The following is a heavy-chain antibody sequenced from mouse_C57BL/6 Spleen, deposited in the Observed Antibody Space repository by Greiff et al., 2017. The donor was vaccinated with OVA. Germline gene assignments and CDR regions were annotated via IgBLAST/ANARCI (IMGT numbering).Heavy chain of an antibody. CDR2: ISSGSSTI. Sequence: EVQRVESGGGLVKPGGSLKLSCAASGFTFSDYGMHWVRQAPEKGLEWVAYISSGSSTIYYADTVKGRFTISRDNAKNTLFLQMTSLRSEETAMYYCARPGGSSDPHWYFEVWGTETTVTVSS. J-gene: IGHJ1*03. V-gene: IGHV5-17*01. D-gene: IGHD1-1*01. CDR3: ARPGGSSDPHWYFEV. CDR1: GFTFSDYG.